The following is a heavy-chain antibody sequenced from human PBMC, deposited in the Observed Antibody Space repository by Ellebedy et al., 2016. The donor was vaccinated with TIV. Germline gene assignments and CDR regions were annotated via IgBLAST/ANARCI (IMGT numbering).Heavy chain of an antibody. D-gene: IGHD3-22*01. J-gene: IGHJ4*02. CDR3: ARAAPLYDSSGYPDLVAFDY. Sequence: ASVKVSXKASGYTFTSYGISWVRQAPGQGLEWMEWISAYNGNTNYAQKLQGRVTMTTDTSTSTAYMELRSLRSDDTAVYYCARAAPLYDSSGYPDLVAFDYWGQGTLVTVSS. V-gene: IGHV1-18*01. CDR2: ISAYNGNT. CDR1: GYTFTSYG.